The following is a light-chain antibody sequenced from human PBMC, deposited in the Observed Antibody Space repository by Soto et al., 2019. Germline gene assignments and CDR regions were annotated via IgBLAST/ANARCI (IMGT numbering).Light chain of an antibody. Sequence: DIQMTQSPSSLSASVGARVTITCRASQSIATYLNWYQQKPGTAPYLLIFASCSLQSGVPSRFSGSRSGTDFTLTISSLHPDYFATYYCKQSLRSSPTFGGGTHVEF. J-gene: IGKJ4*02. CDR1: QSIATY. CDR2: ASC. CDR3: KQSLRSSPT. V-gene: IGKV1-39*01.